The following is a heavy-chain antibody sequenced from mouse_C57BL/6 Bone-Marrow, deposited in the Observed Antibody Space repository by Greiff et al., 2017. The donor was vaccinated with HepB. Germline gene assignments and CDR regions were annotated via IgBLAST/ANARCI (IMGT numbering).Heavy chain of an antibody. CDR1: GYTFTDYY. CDR3: ARRDYYGPYYFDY. J-gene: IGHJ2*01. Sequence: EVKLQQSGPELVKPGASVKISCKASGYTFTDYYMNWVKQSHGKSLEWIGDINPNNGGTSYNQKFKGKATLTVDKSSSTAYMELRSLTSEDSAVYYCARRDYYGPYYFDYWGQGTTLTVSS. D-gene: IGHD1-1*01. V-gene: IGHV1-26*01. CDR2: INPNNGGT.